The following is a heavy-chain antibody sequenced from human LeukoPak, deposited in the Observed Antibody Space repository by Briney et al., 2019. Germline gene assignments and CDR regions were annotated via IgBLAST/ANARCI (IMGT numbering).Heavy chain of an antibody. CDR1: GGSISSYY. CDR3: ARVTSGYENFDY. J-gene: IGHJ4*02. CDR2: IYYSGST. V-gene: IGHV4-59*01. D-gene: IGHD5-12*01. Sequence: SETLSLTCTVSGGSISSYYWSWIRQPPGKGLEWIGYIYYSGSTNYSPSLTRRVTISVLTSGNQFSLKLSSVTAADTAVYYCARVTSGYENFDYWGQGTLVTVSS.